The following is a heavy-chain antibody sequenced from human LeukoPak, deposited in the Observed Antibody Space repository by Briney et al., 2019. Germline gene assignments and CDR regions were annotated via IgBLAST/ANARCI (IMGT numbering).Heavy chain of an antibody. J-gene: IGHJ4*02. CDR1: GFTFSSYG. CDR2: ISGSGGST. V-gene: IGHV3-23*01. CDR3: ARDLGSSGYYSPYYFDY. Sequence: GGSLRLSCAASGFTFSSYGMSWVRQAPGKGLEWVSAISGSGGSTYYADSVKGRFTISRDNSKNSLYLQMNSLRAEDTAVYYCARDLGSSGYYSPYYFDYWGQGTLVTVSS. D-gene: IGHD3-22*01.